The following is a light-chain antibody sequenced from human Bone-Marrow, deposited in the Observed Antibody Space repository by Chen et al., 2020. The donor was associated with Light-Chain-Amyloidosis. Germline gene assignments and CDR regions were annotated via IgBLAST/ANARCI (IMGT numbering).Light chain of an antibody. J-gene: IGKJ4*01. V-gene: IGKV3-20*01. CDR1: QTINSNY. CDR3: QQYGTSPLT. Sequence: EIVLTQSPGTLSLSPGEGANLSCRASQTINSNYLTWYQQKFGQAPRLLIYGSSSRATGIPDRLTGSGSGTDFTRTINRLEHEDFAMDYCQQYGTSPLTFGGGTKVEIK. CDR2: GSS.